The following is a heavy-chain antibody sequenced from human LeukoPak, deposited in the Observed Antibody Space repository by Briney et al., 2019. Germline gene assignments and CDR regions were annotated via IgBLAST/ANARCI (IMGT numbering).Heavy chain of an antibody. V-gene: IGHV4-39*01. Sequence: SETLSLTCTVSGGSISSSSYYWGWIRQPPGKGLEWIGSIYYSGSTYYNPSLKSRVTISVDTSKNQFSLKLSSVTAADTAVYYCARLSLWFGELLQYYFDYWGQGTLVTVSS. CDR1: GGSISSSSYY. CDR3: ARLSLWFGELLQYYFDY. J-gene: IGHJ4*02. D-gene: IGHD3-10*01. CDR2: IYYSGST.